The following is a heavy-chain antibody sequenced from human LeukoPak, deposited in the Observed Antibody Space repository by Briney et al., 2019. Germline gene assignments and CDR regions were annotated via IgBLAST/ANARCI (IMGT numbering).Heavy chain of an antibody. CDR3: ARGVDYSSGWFDY. CDR1: DGSISSSNYY. D-gene: IGHD6-19*01. V-gene: IGHV4-39*01. CDR2: IFYTGNT. J-gene: IGHJ4*02. Sequence: SETLSLTCTASDGSISSSNYYWAWIRQPPGKGLEWIANIFYTGNTYYNPSLKSRVTISIDTSKNQFSLRLNSVTATDTAVYYCARGVDYSSGWFDYWGQGTLVTVSS.